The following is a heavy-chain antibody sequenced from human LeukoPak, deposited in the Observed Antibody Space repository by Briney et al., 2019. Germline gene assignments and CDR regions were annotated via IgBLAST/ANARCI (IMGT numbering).Heavy chain of an antibody. CDR2: IYSGGNT. Sequence: PGGSLRLSCAASGFTVSSNYMSWVRQAPGKGLEWVSVIYSGGNTYYADSVKGRFTISRDNSVNTLYLQMNSLRTEDTAVYYCARAFVTAAGFFDTWGQGTLVTVSS. V-gene: IGHV3-66*02. D-gene: IGHD6-13*01. J-gene: IGHJ4*02. CDR3: ARAFVTAAGFFDT. CDR1: GFTVSSNY.